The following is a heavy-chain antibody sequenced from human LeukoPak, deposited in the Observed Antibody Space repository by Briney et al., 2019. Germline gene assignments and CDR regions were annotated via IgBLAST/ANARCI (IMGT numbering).Heavy chain of an antibody. V-gene: IGHV1-2*02. Sequence: VASVKVSCKASGYTFTGYIIYWVRQAPGQGLEWMGWINPNSGGTNYAQKFQGRVIMTRDTSISTAYMEVSRLRSDDTAVYYCASGSSIATRSEIYYSDYWGQGTLVTVSS. CDR3: ASGSSIATRSEIYYSDY. CDR1: GYTFTGYI. J-gene: IGHJ4*02. CDR2: INPNSGGT. D-gene: IGHD6-6*01.